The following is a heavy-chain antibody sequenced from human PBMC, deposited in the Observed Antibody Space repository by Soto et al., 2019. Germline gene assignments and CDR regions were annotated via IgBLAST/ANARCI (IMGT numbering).Heavy chain of an antibody. CDR2: IRVSGGTT. CDR3: AKDLLHRGFDI. Sequence: EVQLLDSGGGLVQPGGSLRLSCAASGFTFSSYAMSWVRQAPGKGLEWISAIRVSGGTTYYTDSVKGRFTISRDNSKNTLYLQMNSLRAEDTAVYYCAKDLLHRGFDIWGQGTMVTVSS. J-gene: IGHJ3*02. CDR1: GFTFSSYA. V-gene: IGHV3-23*01.